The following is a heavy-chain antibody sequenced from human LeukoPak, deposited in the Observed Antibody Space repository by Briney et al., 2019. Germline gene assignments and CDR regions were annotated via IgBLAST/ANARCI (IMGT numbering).Heavy chain of an antibody. V-gene: IGHV1-46*01. CDR1: GYTFTSYY. Sequence: GASVKVSCKASGYTFTSYYMHSVRQAPGQGPEWMGIINPSGGSTSYAQKFQGRVTMTRDTSTSTVFMELSSLRSEDTALYYCAREYYYDSSGYSPDAFDIWGQGTMVTVSS. D-gene: IGHD3-22*01. J-gene: IGHJ3*02. CDR2: INPSGGST. CDR3: AREYYYDSSGYSPDAFDI.